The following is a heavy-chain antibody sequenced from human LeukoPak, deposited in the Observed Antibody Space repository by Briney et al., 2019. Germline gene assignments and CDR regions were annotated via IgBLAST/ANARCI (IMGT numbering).Heavy chain of an antibody. J-gene: IGHJ4*02. V-gene: IGHV5-51*01. CDR1: GYSFSNYW. CDR2: IYPRDSRT. D-gene: IGHD5-24*01. Sequence: PGESLKISCKGSGYSFSNYWIGWVRQTPGKGLEWMGFIYPRDSRTTYSPSFQGQVTISVDRSINTAYIQCSSLKASDTAIYYRAKGGDGRGFLLYWGQGSLVTVSS. CDR3: AKGGDGRGFLLY.